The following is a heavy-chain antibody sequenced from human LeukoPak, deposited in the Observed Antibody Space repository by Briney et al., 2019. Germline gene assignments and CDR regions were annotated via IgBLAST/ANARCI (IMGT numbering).Heavy chain of an antibody. CDR1: GGSISSGDYY. Sequence: PSQTLSLTCTVSGGSISSGDYYWSWIRQPPGKGLEWIGYIYYSGSTYYNPSLKSRVTISVDTSKNQFSLKLSSVTAADTAVYYCARGRLLWFGDLDYWGQGTLVTVSS. CDR3: ARGRLLWFGDLDY. J-gene: IGHJ4*02. CDR2: IYYSGST. D-gene: IGHD3-10*01. V-gene: IGHV4-30-4*01.